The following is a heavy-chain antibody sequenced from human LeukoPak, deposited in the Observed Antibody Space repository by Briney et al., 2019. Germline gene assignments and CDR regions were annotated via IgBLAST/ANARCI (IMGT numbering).Heavy chain of an antibody. CDR2: ISGSGGST. J-gene: IGHJ5*02. CDR3: AKDHGATGWFDP. V-gene: IGHV3-23*01. CDR1: GFTFSSYA. D-gene: IGHD5-24*01. Sequence: GGSLRLSCAASGFTFSSYAMSWVRQAPGKGLEWVSAISGSGGSTYYADSVKGRFTISRDNSKNTLYLQMNSLRAEDTAAYYCAKDHGATGWFDPWGQGTLVTVSS.